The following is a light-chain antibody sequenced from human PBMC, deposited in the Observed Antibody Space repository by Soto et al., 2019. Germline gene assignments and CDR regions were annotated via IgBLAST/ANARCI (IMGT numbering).Light chain of an antibody. CDR3: QQSYSAPWT. Sequence: DIQLTQSPSSLSASVGDRVTITCRARQSVTTYLNWYQQKPGKAPQLLIYAASSLQNAVPSRFRGSGSGTHFTLTISSLQAEDLATYYCQQSYSAPWTFGQGTRVEIK. J-gene: IGKJ1*01. V-gene: IGKV1-39*01. CDR1: QSVTTY. CDR2: AAS.